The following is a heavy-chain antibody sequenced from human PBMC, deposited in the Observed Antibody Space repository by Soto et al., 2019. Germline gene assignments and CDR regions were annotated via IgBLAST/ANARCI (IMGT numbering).Heavy chain of an antibody. CDR3: ARATRDYGDYGYFGS. CDR2: IYSSGST. CDR1: GGSFSGYY. J-gene: IGHJ4*02. D-gene: IGHD4-17*01. Sequence: PSETLSLTCAVYGGSFSGYYWSWIRQPAGKGLEWIGRIYSSGSTNYNPSLKSRVTMSVDTSKNQFSLKLTSVTAADTAVYFCARATRDYGDYGYFGSWGQGTLVTVSS. V-gene: IGHV4-59*10.